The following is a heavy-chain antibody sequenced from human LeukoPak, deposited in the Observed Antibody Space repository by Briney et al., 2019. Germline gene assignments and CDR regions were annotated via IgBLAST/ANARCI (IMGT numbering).Heavy chain of an antibody. D-gene: IGHD3-3*01. Sequence: GRSLRLSCAASGFTFSSYGMHWVRQAPGKGLEWVSVIWYNGSKKYYADSVKGRITISRDNSKNTLYLQMNSLRAEDTAVYYCAKDHAFWSGNDYWGQGTLVTVSS. V-gene: IGHV3-33*06. CDR3: AKDHAFWSGNDY. CDR2: IWYNGSKK. J-gene: IGHJ4*02. CDR1: GFTFSSYG.